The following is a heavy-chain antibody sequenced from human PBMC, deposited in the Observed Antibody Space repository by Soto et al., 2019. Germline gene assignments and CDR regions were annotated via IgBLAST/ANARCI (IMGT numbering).Heavy chain of an antibody. D-gene: IGHD3-16*01. Sequence: GASVKVSCKASGYTFTGYYMHWVRQAPGQGLEWMGWINPNSGGTNYAQKFQGWVTMTRDTSISTAYMELSRLRSDDTAVYYCARMGMRFPDYDYIWGSYSPYYFDYWGQGTLVTVSS. CDR2: INPNSGGT. CDR1: GYTFTGYY. J-gene: IGHJ4*02. V-gene: IGHV1-2*04. CDR3: ARMGMRFPDYDYIWGSYSPYYFDY.